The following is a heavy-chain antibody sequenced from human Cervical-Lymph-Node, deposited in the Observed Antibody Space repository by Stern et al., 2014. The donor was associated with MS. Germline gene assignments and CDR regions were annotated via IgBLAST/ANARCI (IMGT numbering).Heavy chain of an antibody. Sequence: EQLVESGGGLVKPGGSLRLSCAASGFTFSDYYMTWIRQAPGTGLEWISYISSRDGPIYYADSVKCRFTISRDNAKKSLYLQMNSLRAEDTAVYYCARAGGSEDDFWGQGTLVTVSS. J-gene: IGHJ4*02. CDR1: GFTFSDYY. V-gene: IGHV3-11*01. CDR2: ISSRDGPI. CDR3: ARAGGSEDDF. D-gene: IGHD3-10*01.